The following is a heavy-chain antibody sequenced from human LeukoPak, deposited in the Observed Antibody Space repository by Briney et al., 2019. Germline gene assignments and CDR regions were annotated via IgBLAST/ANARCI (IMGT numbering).Heavy chain of an antibody. CDR1: GYTFTSYG. J-gene: IGHJ4*02. D-gene: IGHD2-15*01. V-gene: IGHV1-18*04. CDR2: ISAYNGNT. Sequence: ASVKVSCKASGYTFTSYGISWVRQAPGQGLEWMGWISAYNGNTNYAQKLQGRVTMTTDTSTSTAYMELRSLRSDDTAVYYCARDPRSGGSCYGTRAFDYWGQGTLVTVSS. CDR3: ARDPRSGGSCYGTRAFDY.